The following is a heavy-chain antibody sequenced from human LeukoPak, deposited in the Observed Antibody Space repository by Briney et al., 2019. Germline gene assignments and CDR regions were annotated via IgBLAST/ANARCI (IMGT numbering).Heavy chain of an antibody. CDR2: ISHEGSNK. CDR1: GFSFGSYG. CDR3: ARTREQWQVLDY. Sequence: PGRSLRLSCAASGFSFGSYGIHWVRQAPGKGLEWVAVISHEGSNKYHSDSVRGRFTISRDNSKNMVYLQMNSLGVEDTAVYYCARTREQWQVLDYWGQGTLVTVSS. V-gene: IGHV3-30*03. J-gene: IGHJ4*02. D-gene: IGHD6-19*01.